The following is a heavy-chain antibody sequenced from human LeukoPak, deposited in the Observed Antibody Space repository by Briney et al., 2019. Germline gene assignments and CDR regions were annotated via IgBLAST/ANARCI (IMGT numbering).Heavy chain of an antibody. CDR1: GGSISSSSYY. V-gene: IGHV4-39*01. CDR2: IYYSGST. D-gene: IGHD1-26*01. J-gene: IGHJ4*02. Sequence: PSETLSLTCTVSGGSISSSSYYWGWIRQPPGKGLEWIGSIYYSGSTYYNPSLKSRVTISVDTSKNQFSLKLSSVTAADTAVYYCAGLPGGQKGIVGATSWGQGTLVTVSS. CDR3: AGLPGGQKGIVGATS.